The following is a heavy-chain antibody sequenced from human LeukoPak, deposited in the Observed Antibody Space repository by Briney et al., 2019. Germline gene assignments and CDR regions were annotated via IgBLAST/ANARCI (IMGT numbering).Heavy chain of an antibody. V-gene: IGHV3-53*01. CDR2: IYDSGTT. J-gene: IGHJ4*02. D-gene: IGHD6-19*01. CDR3: AGRRSSGWYAY. Sequence: GGSLRLSCATSGFTVSSNYMSWVRQAPGKGLEWVSVIYDSGTTYYADSVKGRFLIFRDTSKNTVDLQMNSLRVEDTAAYYCAGRRSSGWYAYWGQGTLVTVSS. CDR1: GFTVSSNY.